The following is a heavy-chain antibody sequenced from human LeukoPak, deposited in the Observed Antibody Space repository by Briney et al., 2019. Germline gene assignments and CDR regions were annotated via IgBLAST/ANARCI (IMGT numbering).Heavy chain of an antibody. CDR3: ARVSSGYDRPNWFDP. D-gene: IGHD5-12*01. CDR1: GGSISSGGYY. V-gene: IGHV4-31*03. Sequence: SETLSLTCTVSGGSISSGGYYWSWIRQHPGKGLEWIGYIYYSGSTYYNPPLKSRVAISVDTSKNQFSLKLSSVTAADTAVYYCARVSSGYDRPNWFDPWGQGTLVTVSS. J-gene: IGHJ5*02. CDR2: IYYSGST.